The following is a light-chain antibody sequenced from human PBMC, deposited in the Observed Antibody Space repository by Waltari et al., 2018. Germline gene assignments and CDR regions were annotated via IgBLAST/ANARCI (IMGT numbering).Light chain of an antibody. V-gene: IGLV2-11*01. J-gene: IGLJ3*02. CDR2: DVN. Sequence: QSALTQPRSVSGSPGQSVTISCAGTSGDVGAYNYLPWYQQYPGKAPKVIIYDVNKRPSGVPDRFSGSKSGSTASLTISGLQAEDEADYYCCSYAGSPWVFGGGTKLTVL. CDR3: CSYAGSPWV. CDR1: SGDVGAYNY.